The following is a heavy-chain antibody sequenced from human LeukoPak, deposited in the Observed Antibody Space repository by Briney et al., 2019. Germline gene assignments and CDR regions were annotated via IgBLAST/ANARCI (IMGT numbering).Heavy chain of an antibody. V-gene: IGHV3-11*05. J-gene: IGHJ4*02. D-gene: IGHD3-22*01. Sequence: PGGSLRLSCVTSGFMFNDYYMSWIRQAPGKGLEWISYISPSSSFANYAESIKGRFTTSRDNAKNSVFLYMNSLGAEDTAMYYCARDDSSGSHFDSWGQGTLVTVSS. CDR3: ARDDSSGSHFDS. CDR2: ISPSSSFA. CDR1: GFMFNDYY.